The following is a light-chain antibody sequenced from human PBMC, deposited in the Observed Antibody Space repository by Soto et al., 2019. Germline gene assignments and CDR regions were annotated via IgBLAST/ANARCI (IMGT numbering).Light chain of an antibody. CDR1: QSVSTY. CDR3: QHRSN. V-gene: IGKV3-11*01. Sequence: EIVLTQSPATLSLFPGERATLSCRASQSVSTYLAWYQQKPGQAPRLLMYAASNRATGIPARFSGSGSGTDFTLTISSLESEDFAVYYCQHRSNFGGGTKVETK. J-gene: IGKJ4*01. CDR2: AAS.